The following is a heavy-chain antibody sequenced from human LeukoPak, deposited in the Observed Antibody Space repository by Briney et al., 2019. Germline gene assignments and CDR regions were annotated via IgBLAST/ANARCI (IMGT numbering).Heavy chain of an antibody. CDR1: GFTFSSYW. D-gene: IGHD3-22*01. V-gene: IGHV3-7*01. CDR2: IKQDGSEK. Sequence: GGSLRLSCAASGFTFSSYWVSWVRQAPGKGLEWVANIKQDGSEKYYVDSVKGRFTISRDNAKNSLYLQMNSLRAEDTAVYYCARPNYYDSSGLDYWGQGTLVTVSS. CDR3: ARPNYYDSSGLDY. J-gene: IGHJ4*02.